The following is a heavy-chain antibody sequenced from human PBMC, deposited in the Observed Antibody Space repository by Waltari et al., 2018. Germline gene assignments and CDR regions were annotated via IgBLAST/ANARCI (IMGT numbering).Heavy chain of an antibody. CDR3: ARPTAAAGYYYYGMDV. Sequence: QVQLVQSGAEVKKPGASVKVSCKASGYTFTGYYMHWVRQAPGQGLEWMGWLNPNSGVTNYAQKFQGRVTMTRDTSISTAYMGLSRLRSDDTAVYYCARPTAAAGYYYYGMDVWGQGTTVTVSS. J-gene: IGHJ6*02. CDR1: GYTFTGYY. V-gene: IGHV1-2*02. D-gene: IGHD6-13*01. CDR2: LNPNSGVT.